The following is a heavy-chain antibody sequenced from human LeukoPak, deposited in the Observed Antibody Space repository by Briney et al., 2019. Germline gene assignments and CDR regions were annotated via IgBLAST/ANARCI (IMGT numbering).Heavy chain of an antibody. CDR2: IHSSGST. V-gene: IGHV4-59*11. Sequence: KPSDTLSLTCTVSGGSLSGHFWSWFRRPPGKGLENIGYIHSSGSTNYSPSYKSRVTVSLEMSKNQFSLSLSSVTAADTAVYYCARDPGDTDWYNFDFWGQGILVTVSS. D-gene: IGHD3-9*01. CDR3: ARDPGDTDWYNFDF. CDR1: GGSLSGHF. J-gene: IGHJ4*02.